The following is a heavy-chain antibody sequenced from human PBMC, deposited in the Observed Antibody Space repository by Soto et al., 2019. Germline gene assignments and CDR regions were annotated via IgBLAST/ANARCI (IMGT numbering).Heavy chain of an antibody. D-gene: IGHD3-16*02. CDR3: ARDPDTYYDYIWGSYPDR. V-gene: IGHV3-30*03. Sequence: QVQLVESGGGVVQPGRSLRLSCAASGFTFSTYGMHWVRQALGKGLEWVAVISYDGSNTYYADSVKGRFTISRDNSKNTLYLQMNSLRAEDTAVFYCARDPDTYYDYIWGSYPDRWGQGTLVTVSS. CDR2: ISYDGSNT. CDR1: GFTFSTYG. J-gene: IGHJ5*02.